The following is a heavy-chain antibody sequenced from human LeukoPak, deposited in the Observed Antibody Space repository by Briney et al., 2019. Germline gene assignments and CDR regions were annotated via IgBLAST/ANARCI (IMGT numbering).Heavy chain of an antibody. D-gene: IGHD4-17*01. CDR2: ISYDGSNK. CDR3: AKQGVWYGDYYYYYMDV. CDR1: GFTFSSYG. J-gene: IGHJ6*03. Sequence: PGGSLRLSCAASGFTFSSYGMHWVRQAPGKGLEWVAVISYDGSNKYYADSVKGRFTISRDNSKNTLYLQMNSLRAEDAAVYYCAKQGVWYGDYYYYYMDVWGKGTTVTISS. V-gene: IGHV3-30*18.